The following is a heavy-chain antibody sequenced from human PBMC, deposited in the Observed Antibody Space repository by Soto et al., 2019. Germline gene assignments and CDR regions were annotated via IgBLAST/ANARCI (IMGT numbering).Heavy chain of an antibody. CDR1: GGSISSSSYY. Sequence: SETLSLTCTVSGGSISSSSYYWGWIRQPPGKGLEWIGSIYYSGSTYYNPSLKSRVTISVDTSKNQFSLKLSSVTAADTAVYYCAIAVATPIDYWGQGTLVTVSS. J-gene: IGHJ4*02. V-gene: IGHV4-39*01. CDR3: AIAVATPIDY. CDR2: IYYSGST. D-gene: IGHD6-19*01.